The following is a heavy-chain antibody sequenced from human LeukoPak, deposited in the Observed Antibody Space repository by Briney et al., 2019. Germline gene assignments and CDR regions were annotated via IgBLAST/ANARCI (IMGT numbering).Heavy chain of an antibody. J-gene: IGHJ4*02. CDR1: GFTFSTHA. D-gene: IGHD3-22*01. CDR3: AKRDSRGSYPYYFDY. V-gene: IGHV3-23*01. CDR2: IGGSDGST. Sequence: GGSLRLSCVASGFTFSTHAMSWVRLAPGKGLEWVSAIGGSDGSTYYADSVKGRFTISRDNSKDTLYLQMNSLRVEDTATYYCAKRDSRGSYPYYFDYWGQGTLVTVSS.